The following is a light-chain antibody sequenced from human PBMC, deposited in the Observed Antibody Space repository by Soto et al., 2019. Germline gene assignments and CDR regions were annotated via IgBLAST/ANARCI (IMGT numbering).Light chain of an antibody. CDR2: DAS. Sequence: DIPMTQSPSTLSASVGDRVTITCRASQSISSYLAWYQQKPGKAPKFLIYDASSLESGVPSRFSGSGYGTEFTLTISSLQPDDFATYYCQQYDSYSWTFGQGTKVEIK. CDR3: QQYDSYSWT. J-gene: IGKJ1*01. CDR1: QSISSY. V-gene: IGKV1-5*01.